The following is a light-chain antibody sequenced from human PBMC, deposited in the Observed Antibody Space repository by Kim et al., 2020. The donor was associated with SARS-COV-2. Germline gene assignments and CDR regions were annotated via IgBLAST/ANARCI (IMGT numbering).Light chain of an antibody. CDR2: KAS. Sequence: DIQMTQSPSTLSASVRDRVTITCRASQSISTWLAWYQQKPGKAPKLLIYKASSLESGVPSRFSGSGSGTEFTLTISSLQPGDFATYYCQQYNSSPLTFGGGTKVDIK. CDR3: QQYNSSPLT. V-gene: IGKV1-5*03. CDR1: QSISTW. J-gene: IGKJ4*01.